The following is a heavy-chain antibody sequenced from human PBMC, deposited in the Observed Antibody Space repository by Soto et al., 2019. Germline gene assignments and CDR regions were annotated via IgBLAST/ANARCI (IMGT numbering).Heavy chain of an antibody. CDR3: AKAWSYPFY. Sequence: GGSLRLSCAASGFTFSSYAMTWVRQAPGKGLEWVSAVSGSGGSTHYAASVKGRFTISRDNSENTLYLQMNSLRAEDTAVYYCAKAWSYPFYWGQGTLVTVSS. CDR2: VSGSGGST. V-gene: IGHV3-23*01. J-gene: IGHJ4*02. CDR1: GFTFSSYA.